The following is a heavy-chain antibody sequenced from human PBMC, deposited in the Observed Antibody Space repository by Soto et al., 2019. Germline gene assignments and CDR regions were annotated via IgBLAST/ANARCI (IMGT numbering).Heavy chain of an antibody. J-gene: IGHJ6*02. CDR2: IYYSGST. CDR3: ARGPLRFLEIGGGMDV. Sequence: QVQLQESGPGLVKPSETLSLTCTVSGGSISSYYWSWSRQPPGKGLEWIGYIYYSGSTNYNPSLKSRVTISVDTSKNQFSLKLSSVTAADTAVYYCARGPLRFLEIGGGMDVWGQGTTVTVSS. CDR1: GGSISSYY. V-gene: IGHV4-59*01. D-gene: IGHD3-3*01.